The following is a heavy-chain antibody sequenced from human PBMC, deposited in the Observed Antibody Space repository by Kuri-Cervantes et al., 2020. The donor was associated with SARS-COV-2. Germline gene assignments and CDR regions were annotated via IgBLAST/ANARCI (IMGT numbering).Heavy chain of an antibody. V-gene: IGHV3-49*04. Sequence: GESLKISCTASGFTFGDYAMSWVRQAPGQGLEWVGFIRSQAYGGKTEYAASVKGRFTISRDDSKSIAYLQMNSLKTEDTAVYYCSGYVAYWGQGTLVTVSS. J-gene: IGHJ4*02. CDR3: SGYVAY. CDR1: GFTFGDYA. D-gene: IGHD6-13*01. CDR2: IRSQAYGGKT.